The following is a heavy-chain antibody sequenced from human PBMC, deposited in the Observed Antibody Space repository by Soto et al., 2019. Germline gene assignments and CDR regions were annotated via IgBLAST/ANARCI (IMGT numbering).Heavy chain of an antibody. D-gene: IGHD7-27*01. V-gene: IGHV4-59*11. Sequence: QVQLQESGPGLVKPSETLSLTCSVSGGSISNHYWSCIRQPPGKGLEWIGYIYYNGNTNYNPSLKSRVTMSVDTSRNQISLKLTTETAADTAVYYCTRANWYSEYWGQGTLVTVSS. CDR1: GGSISNHY. CDR3: TRANWYSEY. J-gene: IGHJ4*02. CDR2: IYYNGNT.